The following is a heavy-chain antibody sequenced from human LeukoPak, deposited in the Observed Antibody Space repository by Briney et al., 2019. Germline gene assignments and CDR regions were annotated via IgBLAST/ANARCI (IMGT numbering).Heavy chain of an antibody. V-gene: IGHV3-15*01. J-gene: IGHJ4*02. CDR1: GFTLSNAW. D-gene: IGHD6-13*01. CDR2: INSDYDGGTT. CDR3: TTVWSGSWYRGY. Sequence: GGSLRLSCAASGFTLSNAWMTWVRQAPGKGLEWVGRINSDYDGGTTNYAAPVKGRFTISRDGSKNTLYLQMNSLKIEDTAVYYCTTVWSGSWYRGYWGQGTPVTVSS.